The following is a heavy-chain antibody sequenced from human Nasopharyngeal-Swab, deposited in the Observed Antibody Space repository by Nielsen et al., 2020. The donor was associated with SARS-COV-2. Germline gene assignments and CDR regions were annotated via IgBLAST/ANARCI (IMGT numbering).Heavy chain of an antibody. Sequence: GGSLRLSCAASGFTFSAYAMHWVRQVPGKGLEWVAVISYDGTNKFYPASVKGRFTISRDNFRNTLSLQMNSLRPEDTAVYYCVKDRIVATNLFDYWGQGTQVTVSS. CDR1: GFTFSAYA. V-gene: IGHV3-30*04. CDR3: VKDRIVATNLFDY. CDR2: ISYDGTNK. D-gene: IGHD5-12*01. J-gene: IGHJ4*02.